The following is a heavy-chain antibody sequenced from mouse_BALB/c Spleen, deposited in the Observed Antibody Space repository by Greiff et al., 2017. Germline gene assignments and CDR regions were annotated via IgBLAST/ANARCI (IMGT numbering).Heavy chain of an antibody. CDR3: ARSWGRAMDY. CDR1: GYAFTNYL. V-gene: IGHV1-54*01. Sequence: VQLQQSGAELVRPGTSVKVSCKASGYAFTNYLIEWVKQRPGQGLEWIGVINPGSGGTNYNEKFKGKATLTADKSSSTAYMQLSSLTSDDSAVYFCARSWGRAMDYWGQGTSVTVSS. J-gene: IGHJ4*01. CDR2: INPGSGGT. D-gene: IGHD3-3*01.